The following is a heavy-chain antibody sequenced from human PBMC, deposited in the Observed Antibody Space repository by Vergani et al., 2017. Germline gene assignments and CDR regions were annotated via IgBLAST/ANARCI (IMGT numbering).Heavy chain of an antibody. CDR2: ISWNSGSI. Sequence: EVQLVESGGGLVQPGRSLRLSCAASGFTFDDYAMHWVRQAPGKGLEWVSGISWNSGSIGYADSVKGRFTISRDNAKNSLYLQMNSLRAEDTAVYYCARDDVVPAATMLAYYFDYWGQGTLVTVSS. J-gene: IGHJ4*02. CDR3: ARDDVVPAATMLAYYFDY. V-gene: IGHV3-9*01. D-gene: IGHD2-2*01. CDR1: GFTFDDYA.